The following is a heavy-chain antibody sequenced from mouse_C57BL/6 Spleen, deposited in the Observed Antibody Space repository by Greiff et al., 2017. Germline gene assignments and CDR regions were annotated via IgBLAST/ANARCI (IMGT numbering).Heavy chain of an antibody. J-gene: IGHJ2*01. CDR1: GFNIKDDY. V-gene: IGHV14-4*01. Sequence: VQLQQSGAELVRPGASVKLSCTASGFNIKDDYMHWVKQRPEQGLEWIGWIDPENGGTEYASKFKGKAPITADTSSNTAYLQLSSLTSEDTAVYYCTTGGYYAYFAYWGQGTTLTVSS. CDR2: IDPENGGT. D-gene: IGHD2-3*01. CDR3: TTGGYYAYFAY.